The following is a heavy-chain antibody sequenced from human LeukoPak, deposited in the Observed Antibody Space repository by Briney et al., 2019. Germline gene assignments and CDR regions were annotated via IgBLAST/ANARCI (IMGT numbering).Heavy chain of an antibody. CDR2: IKPNGGAT. CDR3: ARDQSPGGDYGTYTGY. V-gene: IGHV1-2*02. D-gene: IGHD4-17*01. CDR1: GYTFSDYY. Sequence: GASVKVSCKASGYTFSDYYIRWVRQAPGQGLEWMGWIKPNGGATNYAQKFQGRVTMTSDTSITTAYMELSRLRSDDTAVYYCARDQSPGGDYGTYTGYWGQGTLVTVSS. J-gene: IGHJ4*02.